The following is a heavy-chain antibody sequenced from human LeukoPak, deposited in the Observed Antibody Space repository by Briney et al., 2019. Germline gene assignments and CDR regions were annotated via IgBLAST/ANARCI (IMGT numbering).Heavy chain of an antibody. V-gene: IGHV3-21*01. J-gene: IGHJ6*03. CDR1: GFTFSNYN. CDR2: ISSDSAYI. D-gene: IGHD5-24*01. Sequence: GGSLRLSCAASGFTFSNYNMNWVSQAPGKGLEWVSSISSDSAYIYNADSMKGRFTISRDNTRNSLYLQMSSLRAEDTAVYYCARGAADGYNYFFYYYMDVWGKGTTVTVSS. CDR3: ARGAADGYNYFFYYYMDV.